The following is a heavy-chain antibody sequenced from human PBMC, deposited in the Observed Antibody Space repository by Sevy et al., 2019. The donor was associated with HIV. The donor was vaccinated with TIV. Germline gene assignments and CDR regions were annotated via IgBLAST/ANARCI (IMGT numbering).Heavy chain of an antibody. CDR1: GFTFDDYA. V-gene: IGHV3-9*01. CDR2: ISWNSGSI. D-gene: IGHD6-19*01. CDR3: AKHMRQQWLAGYFDY. Sequence: GGSLRLSCAASGFTFDDYAMHWVRQAPGKGLEWVSGISWNSGSIGYADSVKGRFTISRDNAKNSLYLQMNSLRAEDTALYYCAKHMRQQWLAGYFDYWGQGTLVTVSS. J-gene: IGHJ4*02.